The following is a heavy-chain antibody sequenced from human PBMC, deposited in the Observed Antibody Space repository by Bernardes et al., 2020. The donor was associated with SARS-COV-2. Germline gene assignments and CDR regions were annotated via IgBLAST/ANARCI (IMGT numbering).Heavy chain of an antibody. J-gene: IGHJ5*02. D-gene: IGHD1-26*01. CDR3: AGDGGWELLGA. V-gene: IGHV3-48*01. CDR1: GFIFSTYT. CDR2: ISTDSTTI. Sequence: GASLRLFCAASGFIFSTYTMNWVRQAPGKGLEWISYISTDSTTIFYADSVKGRFTTSRDNDKNSLFLQMNSLRAEDTAVYYCAGDGGWELLGAWGQGTLVTVSS.